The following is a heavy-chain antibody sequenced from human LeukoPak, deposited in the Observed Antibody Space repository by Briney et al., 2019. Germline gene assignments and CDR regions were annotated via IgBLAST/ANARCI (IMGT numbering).Heavy chain of an antibody. Sequence: SETLSLTCTVSGGSISSGGYYWSWIRQHPGKGLEWIGYIYYSGSTYYNPSLKSRVTISVDTSKNQFSLKLSSVIAADTAVYYCARFSFVVVVAATGFDYWGQGTLVXVSS. CDR1: GGSISSGGYY. J-gene: IGHJ4*02. CDR3: ARFSFVVVVAATGFDY. CDR2: IYYSGST. V-gene: IGHV4-31*03. D-gene: IGHD2-15*01.